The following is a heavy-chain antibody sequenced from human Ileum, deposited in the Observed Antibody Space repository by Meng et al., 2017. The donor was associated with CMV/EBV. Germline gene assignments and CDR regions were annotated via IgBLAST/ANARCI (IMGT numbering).Heavy chain of an antibody. D-gene: IGHD6-19*01. CDR1: GYTFTNYP. CDR3: ARDLGAGFDP. J-gene: IGHJ5*02. CDR2: INPNNGNT. Sequence: KVSCNASGYTFTNYPITWVRQAPRQGLEWMGWINPNNGNTKYGQKFQGRVTMTRDTSTSTAHMEPRTLRSDDTAVYYCARDLGAGFDPWGQGTLVTVSS. V-gene: IGHV1-18*01.